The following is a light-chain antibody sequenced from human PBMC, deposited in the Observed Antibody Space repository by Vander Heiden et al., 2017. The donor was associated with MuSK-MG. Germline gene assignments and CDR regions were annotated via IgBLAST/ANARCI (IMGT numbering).Light chain of an antibody. J-gene: IGKJ2*01. CDR1: QSISSY. CDR3: QQSYSTFVNT. Sequence: DIQMTQSPSSLSASVGDRVTITCRASQSISSYLNWYQQKPGKAPKLLIYAASSLQSGVPSRFSGSGSGTDFTLTISSLQPEDFATYYCQQSYSTFVNTFGQGTKLEIK. V-gene: IGKV1-39*01. CDR2: AAS.